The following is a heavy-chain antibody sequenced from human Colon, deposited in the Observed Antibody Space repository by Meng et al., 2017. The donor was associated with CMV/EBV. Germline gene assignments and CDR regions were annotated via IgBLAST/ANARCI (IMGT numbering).Heavy chain of an antibody. J-gene: IGHJ4*02. Sequence: ASGFAFRTFTFNWGRQAPGKGLEWVATISPSGAYIFYADSVRGRFTISRDDAMNSVFLQMDNLRAEDSALYYCARGDGGYQSPWGYWGQGALVTVSS. CDR3: ARGDGGYQSPWGY. V-gene: IGHV3-21*01. CDR1: GFAFRTFT. D-gene: IGHD1-26*01. CDR2: ISPSGAYI.